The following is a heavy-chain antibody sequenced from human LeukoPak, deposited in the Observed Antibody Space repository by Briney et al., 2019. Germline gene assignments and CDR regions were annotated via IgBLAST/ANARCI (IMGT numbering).Heavy chain of an antibody. V-gene: IGHV4-34*01. J-gene: IGHJ6*02. CDR3: ASGRDYYGSGSCYYGMDV. Sequence: SSETLSLTCAVYGGSFSGYYWSWIRQPPGKGLEWIGEINHSGSTNYNPSLKSRVTISVDTSKNQFSLKLSSVTAADTAVYYCASGRDYYGSGSCYYGMDVWGQGTTVTVSS. CDR2: INHSGST. CDR1: GGSFSGYY. D-gene: IGHD3-10*01.